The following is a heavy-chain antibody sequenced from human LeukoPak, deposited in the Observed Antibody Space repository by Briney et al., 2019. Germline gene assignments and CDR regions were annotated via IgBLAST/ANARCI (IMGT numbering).Heavy chain of an antibody. V-gene: IGHV4-59*12. J-gene: IGHJ5*02. D-gene: IGHD4-17*01. CDR1: GGSMSSYY. Sequence: ASETLSLTCTVSGGSMSSYYWSWIRQPPGKGLEWIGYIYYSGSTNYNPSLKSRVTISVDTSKNQFSLKLSSVTAADTAVYYCARSLNYGDYVVWFDPWGQGTLVTVPS. CDR2: IYYSGST. CDR3: ARSLNYGDYVVWFDP.